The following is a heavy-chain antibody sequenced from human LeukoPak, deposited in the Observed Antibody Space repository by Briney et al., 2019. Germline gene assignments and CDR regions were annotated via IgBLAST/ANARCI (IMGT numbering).Heavy chain of an antibody. Sequence: PSETLSLTCTVSGGSISSSSYYWGWIRQPPGKGLEWIGSIYYSGSTYYNPSLKSRVTISVDTSKNQFSLKLSSVTAADTAVYYRARHRGGGLENRVSIDYWGQGTLVTVSS. CDR1: GGSISSSSYY. D-gene: IGHD1-14*01. J-gene: IGHJ4*02. CDR2: IYYSGST. V-gene: IGHV4-39*01. CDR3: ARHRGGGLENRVSIDY.